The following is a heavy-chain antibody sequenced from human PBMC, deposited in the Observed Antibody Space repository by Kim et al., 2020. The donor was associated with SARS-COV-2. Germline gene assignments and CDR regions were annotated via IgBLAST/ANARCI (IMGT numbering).Heavy chain of an antibody. CDR1: LGVNH. CDR2: ISADGMSH. D-gene: IGHD1-7*01. Sequence: GGSLRLSCVISLGVNHMHWGRQAPGKGLEWVAAISADGMSHYYSASVKGRFTVSRDNPNNIMFLQLDSLRAEDTAVYYCAREGQSSGRAGTYDVWGRGTLVTVSS. CDR3: AREGQSSGRAGTYDV. V-gene: IGHV3-30*19. J-gene: IGHJ4*03.